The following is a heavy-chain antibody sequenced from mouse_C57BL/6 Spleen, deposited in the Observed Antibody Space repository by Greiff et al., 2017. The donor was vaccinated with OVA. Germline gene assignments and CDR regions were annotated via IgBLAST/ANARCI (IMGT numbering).Heavy chain of an antibody. CDR3: AREELRRMDY. CDR1: GYTFTDYY. Sequence: VQVVESGAELVRPGASVKLSCKASGYTFTDYYINWVKQRPGQGLEWIARIYPGSGNTYYNEKFKGKATLTAEKSSSTAYMQLSSLTSEDSAVYFCAREELRRMDYWGQGTSVTVSS. V-gene: IGHV1-76*01. D-gene: IGHD2-4*01. J-gene: IGHJ4*01. CDR2: IYPGSGNT.